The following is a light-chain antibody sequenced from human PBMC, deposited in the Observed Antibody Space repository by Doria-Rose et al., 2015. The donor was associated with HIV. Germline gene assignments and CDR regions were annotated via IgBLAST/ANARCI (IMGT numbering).Light chain of an antibody. J-gene: IGKJ1*01. Sequence: TQSPGTLSLSPGERATISCRASQSFSSTYLAWYQQKPGQAPSLLIYDGSTRATGIPDRFSASGSGTDFTLTINRLEPEDFALYYRHQYGTSWTFGQGTKVEI. CDR3: HQYGTSWT. CDR2: DGS. CDR1: QSFSSTY. V-gene: IGKV3-20*01.